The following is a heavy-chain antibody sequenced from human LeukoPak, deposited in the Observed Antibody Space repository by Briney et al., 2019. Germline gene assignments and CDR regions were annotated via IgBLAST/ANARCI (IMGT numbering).Heavy chain of an antibody. CDR1: GDSISSYY. Sequence: PSETLSLTCTVSGDSISSYYWSWIRQPPGKGLEWIGYIYHSGSTSYNPSLKGRVTISADTSKDQFSLKLASVTAADTAVYYCATGYSSTWYYFDYWGQGTLVTVSS. CDR2: IYHSGST. J-gene: IGHJ4*02. D-gene: IGHD6-13*01. V-gene: IGHV4-59*01. CDR3: ATGYSSTWYYFDY.